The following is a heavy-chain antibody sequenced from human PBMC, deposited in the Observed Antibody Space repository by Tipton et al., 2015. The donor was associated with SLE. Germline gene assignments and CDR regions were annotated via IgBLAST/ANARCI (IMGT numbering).Heavy chain of an antibody. CDR1: GYTFTTYD. J-gene: IGHJ3*02. V-gene: IGHV1-18*01. CDR3: ARVGGRNAFDI. CDR2: IITYNGNT. Sequence: QSGAEVKKPGASVKVSCKASGYTFTTYDISWVRQAPGQGLEWMGWIITYNGNTNYAQRLQGRVTMTTDTSTSTAYMELRSLTSDDTALYYCARVGGRNAFDIWGQGTMVTVSS.